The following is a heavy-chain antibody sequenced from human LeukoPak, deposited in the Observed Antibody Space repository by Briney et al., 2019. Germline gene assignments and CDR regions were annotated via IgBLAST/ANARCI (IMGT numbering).Heavy chain of an antibody. CDR2: IRYDGSNK. V-gene: IGHV3-30*02. Sequence: GGSLRLSCAASGFTFSSYGMHWVRQAPGKGLEWVAFIRYDGSNKYYADSVKGRFTISRDNSKNTLYLQMNSLRAEDTAVYYCARVSSGYYYGWYFDLWGRGTLVTVSS. CDR1: GFTFSSYG. D-gene: IGHD3-22*01. CDR3: ARVSSGYYYGWYFDL. J-gene: IGHJ2*01.